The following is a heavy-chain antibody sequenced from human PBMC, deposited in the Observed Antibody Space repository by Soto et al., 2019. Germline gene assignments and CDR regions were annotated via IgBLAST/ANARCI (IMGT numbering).Heavy chain of an antibody. CDR2: ISSYGGST. D-gene: IGHD3-22*01. V-gene: IGHV3-64*01. J-gene: IGHJ4*02. Sequence: PSETQSLTSTVSGYSVSSGISYWTWIRQPPGKGLEYVSAISSYGGSTYYANSVKGRFTISRDNSKNTLYLQMGSLRAEDMAVYYCARDPDSSGYYYFDYWGQGTLVTVSS. CDR1: GYSVSSGI. CDR3: ARDPDSSGYYYFDY.